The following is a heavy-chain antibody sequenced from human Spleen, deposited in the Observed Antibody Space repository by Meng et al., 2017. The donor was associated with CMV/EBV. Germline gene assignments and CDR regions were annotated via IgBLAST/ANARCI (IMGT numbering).Heavy chain of an antibody. CDR3: AREIPTGTMPFDF. J-gene: IGHJ4*02. V-gene: IGHV1-2*02. CDR2: INPDSGGT. D-gene: IGHD1-7*01. CDR1: GYTFIDYF. Sequence: ASVKVSCKASGYTFIDYFMHWVRQAPGQGLEWMGWINPDSGGTNYAQNFQGRVTITRDTSIRTAYMEVRRLKSDDTAVYYCAREIPTGTMPFDFWGQGTLVTVSS.